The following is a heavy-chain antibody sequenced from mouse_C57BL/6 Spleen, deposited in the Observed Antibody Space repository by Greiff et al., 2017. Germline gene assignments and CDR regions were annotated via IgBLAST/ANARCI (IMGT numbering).Heavy chain of an antibody. V-gene: IGHV1-82*01. D-gene: IGHD2-3*01. CDR3: ARDGPFAY. CDR2: IYPGDGDT. CDR1: GYAFSSSW. J-gene: IGHJ3*01. Sequence: QVQLQQSGPELVKPGASVKISCKASGYAFSSSWMNWVKQRPGKGLEWIGRIYPGDGDTNYNGKFKGKATLTADKSSSTAYMQLSSLASEDSAVYCCARDGPFAYWGQGTLVTVSA.